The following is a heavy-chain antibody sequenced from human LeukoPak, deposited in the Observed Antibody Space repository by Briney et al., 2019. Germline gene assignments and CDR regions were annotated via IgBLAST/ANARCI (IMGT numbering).Heavy chain of an antibody. Sequence: PSETLSLTCAVYGGSLSGYYWSWIRQPPGKGLEWIGEINHSGSTNYNPSLKSRVTISVDTSKNQFSLKLSSVTAADTAVYYCARKQYQLLYDGYFQHWGQGTLVTVSS. CDR1: GGSLSGYY. D-gene: IGHD2-2*02. CDR3: ARKQYQLLYDGYFQH. CDR2: INHSGST. J-gene: IGHJ1*01. V-gene: IGHV4-34*01.